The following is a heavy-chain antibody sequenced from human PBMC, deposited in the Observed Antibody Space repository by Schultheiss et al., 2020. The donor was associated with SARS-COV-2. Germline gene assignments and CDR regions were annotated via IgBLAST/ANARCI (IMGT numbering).Heavy chain of an antibody. Sequence: GGSLRLSCAASGFTFSSYAMSWVRQAPGKGLEWVSAASGSGGNTYYADSVKGRFTISRDNSKNTLYLQMNSLRAEDTAVYYCARAGVMAAAFQHWGQGTLVTVSS. V-gene: IGHV3-23*01. CDR3: ARAGVMAAAFQH. CDR1: GFTFSSYA. D-gene: IGHD6-13*01. J-gene: IGHJ1*01. CDR2: ASGSGGNT.